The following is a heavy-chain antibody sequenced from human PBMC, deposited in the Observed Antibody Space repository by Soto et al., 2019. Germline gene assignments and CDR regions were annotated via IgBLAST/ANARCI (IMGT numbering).Heavy chain of an antibody. CDR3: AWVPGSGSYYGWFDP. J-gene: IGHJ5*02. CDR2: IYYSGST. Sequence: PSETLSLTCTVSGGSISRYYWNWIRQPPGKGLEWIGYIYYSGSTNYNPSLKSRVTISVDTSKNQFSLKLSSVTAADTAVYYCAWVPGSGSYYGWFDPWGRGTQVNVSS. V-gene: IGHV4-59*01. D-gene: IGHD3-10*01. CDR1: GGSISRYY.